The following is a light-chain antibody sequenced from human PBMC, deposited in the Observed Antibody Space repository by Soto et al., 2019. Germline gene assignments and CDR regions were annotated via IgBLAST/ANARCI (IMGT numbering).Light chain of an antibody. Sequence: ILMTQSPSTESASVGDRVTXTCRASQSIGNWLAWYQQKPGRAPKLLMYEASILESGVPSRFSGSGSGTEFTLTISGLQPDDFAPYNCQQYEICPWTFGQGTKVDI. V-gene: IGKV1-5*03. CDR1: QSIGNW. CDR3: QQYEICPWT. J-gene: IGKJ1*01. CDR2: EAS.